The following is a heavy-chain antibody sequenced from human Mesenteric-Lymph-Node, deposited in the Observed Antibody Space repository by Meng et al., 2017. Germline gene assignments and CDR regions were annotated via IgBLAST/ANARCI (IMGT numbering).Heavy chain of an antibody. J-gene: IGHJ5*02. Sequence: QVQVVPSGAGVRKTGSSVKVSCKASGGTFSSYAISWGRQAPGQGLEWMGGIIPIFGTANYAQKFQGRVMITADESTSTAYMELSSLRSEDTAVYYCARESSNNWFDPWGQGTLVTVSS. V-gene: IGHV1-69*01. CDR3: ARESSNNWFDP. CDR1: GGTFSSYA. CDR2: IIPIFGTA.